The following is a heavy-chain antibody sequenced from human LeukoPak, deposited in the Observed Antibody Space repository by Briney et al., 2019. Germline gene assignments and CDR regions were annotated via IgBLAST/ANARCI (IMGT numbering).Heavy chain of an antibody. D-gene: IGHD6-19*01. J-gene: IGHJ4*02. CDR3: VKPAYTSGWYDY. CDR1: GFTFSSYG. Sequence: GGSLRLSCAASGFTFSSYGMHWVRQAPGKGLEWVSGISSSLTSTYYADSVKGRFTISRDNSKNTLYLQMNSLRAEDTAVYYCVKPAYTSGWYDYWGQGTLVTVSS. CDR2: ISSSLTST. V-gene: IGHV3-23*01.